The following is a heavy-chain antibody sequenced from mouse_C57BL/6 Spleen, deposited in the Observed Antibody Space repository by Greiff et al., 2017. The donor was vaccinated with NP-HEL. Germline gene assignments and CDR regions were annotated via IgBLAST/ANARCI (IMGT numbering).Heavy chain of an antibody. V-gene: IGHV3-6*01. CDR1: GYSITSGYY. CDR3: AREGPATVFDY. J-gene: IGHJ2*01. Sequence: EVQLVESGPGLVKPSQSLSLTCSVTGYSITSGYYWNWIRQFPGNKLEWMGYISYDGSNNYNPSLKNRISITRDTSKNQFFLMLNSGTTEDTAAYYCAREGPATVFDYWGQGTTLTVSS. D-gene: IGHD1-1*01. CDR2: ISYDGSN.